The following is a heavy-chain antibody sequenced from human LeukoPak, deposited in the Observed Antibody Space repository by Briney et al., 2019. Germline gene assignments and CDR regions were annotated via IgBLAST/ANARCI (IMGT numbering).Heavy chain of an antibody. CDR2: ISGTGGAT. J-gene: IGHJ5*01. Sequence: PGGSLRLSCVASGFSFGNYGMSWVRQAPGKGLQWVSQISGTGGATWYAGFARDRFTISRDNSKKTLYLQMYGLRVEDTAMYYCVKDPRDTYGTNWFVSWGQGTLLIVSS. V-gene: IGHV3-23*01. D-gene: IGHD2-21*01. CDR3: VKDPRDTYGTNWFVS. CDR1: GFSFGNYG.